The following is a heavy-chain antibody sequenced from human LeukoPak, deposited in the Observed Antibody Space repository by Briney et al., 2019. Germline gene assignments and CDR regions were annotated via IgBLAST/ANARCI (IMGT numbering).Heavy chain of an antibody. CDR3: ARDPLQYSSGWYYVSAGSGFDP. Sequence: GASVKVSCKASGYTFTGYYMHWVRQAPGQGLEWMGWINPNSGGTNYAQKFQGRVTMTRDTSISTAYMEVSRLRSDDTAVYYCARDPLQYSSGWYYVSAGSGFDPWGQGTLVTVSS. CDR1: GYTFTGYY. J-gene: IGHJ5*02. D-gene: IGHD6-19*01. V-gene: IGHV1-2*02. CDR2: INPNSGGT.